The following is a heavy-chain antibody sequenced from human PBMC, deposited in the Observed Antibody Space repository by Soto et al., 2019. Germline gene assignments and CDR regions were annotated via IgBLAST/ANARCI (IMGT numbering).Heavy chain of an antibody. Sequence: PSETLSLTCAEYGGSFSGYYWSWIRKSAGKGLEWIGRIYATGTTDYNPSLKSRVMMSVDTSKKQFSLKLRSVTAADTAVYYCVRDGTKTLRDWFDPWGQGISVTVSS. CDR1: GGSFSGYY. CDR2: IYATGTT. V-gene: IGHV4-59*10. CDR3: VRDGTKTLRDWFDP. D-gene: IGHD1-1*01. J-gene: IGHJ5*02.